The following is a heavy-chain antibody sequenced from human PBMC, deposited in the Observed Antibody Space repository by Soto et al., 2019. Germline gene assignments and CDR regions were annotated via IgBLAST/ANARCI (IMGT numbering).Heavy chain of an antibody. J-gene: IGHJ6*01. V-gene: IGHV3-30*18. CDR1: GFTFSNYG. CDR3: AKDREIAATIYYYYGMDV. Sequence: QVQLVESGGGVVQPGRSLRLSCAASGFTFSNYGLHWVRQAPGKGLEWVAVISFDASYEYYPESVKGRFTISRGNSKSTLCLQMNSLRAEDTAVYYCAKDREIAATIYYYYGMDVWGQGTTVTVSS. CDR2: ISFDASYE. D-gene: IGHD5-12*01.